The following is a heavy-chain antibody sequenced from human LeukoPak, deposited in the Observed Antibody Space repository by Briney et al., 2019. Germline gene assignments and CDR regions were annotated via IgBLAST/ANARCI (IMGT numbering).Heavy chain of an antibody. CDR3: ARDLNWNYDY. Sequence: SQTLSLSCAISGDSVSSNSAAWNWIRPSPSRGLEWLGSPYYRSKWYNDYAVSVKSRVTINPDTSKNQFSLQLNYVTPEDTAVYYCARDLNWNYDYWGQGTLVTVSS. D-gene: IGHD1-7*01. CDR1: GDSVSSNSAA. V-gene: IGHV6-1*01. CDR2: PYYRSKWYN. J-gene: IGHJ4*02.